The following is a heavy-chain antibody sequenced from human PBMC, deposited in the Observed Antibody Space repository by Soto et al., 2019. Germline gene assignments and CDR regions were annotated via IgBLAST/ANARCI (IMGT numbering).Heavy chain of an antibody. D-gene: IGHD6-6*01. CDR1: GYTFTSYY. V-gene: IGHV1-46*01. J-gene: IGHJ6*02. CDR2: INPSGGST. Sequence: ASVKVSCKASGYTFTSYYMHWVRQAPGQGLEWMGIINPSGGSTSYAQKFQGRVTMTRDTSTSTVYMELRSLRSEDTAVYYCAREAYSSSGGYYYYYYGMAVWGQGTTVTVSS. CDR3: AREAYSSSGGYYYYYYGMAV.